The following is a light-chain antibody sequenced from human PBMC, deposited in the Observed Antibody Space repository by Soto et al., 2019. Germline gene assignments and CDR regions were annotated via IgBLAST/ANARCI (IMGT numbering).Light chain of an antibody. J-gene: IGKJ1*01. CDR1: QSVSTNQ. Sequence: ESVLTQSPDTLSFSPGETATLSCRTSQSVSTNQLAWYQQRRGQAPRLVFHSATTKATGIPSRFSASGSGTDFTLTISRLEPEDFALYYCQVYGISPWTFGQGTKVDI. V-gene: IGKV3-20*01. CDR2: SAT. CDR3: QVYGISPWT.